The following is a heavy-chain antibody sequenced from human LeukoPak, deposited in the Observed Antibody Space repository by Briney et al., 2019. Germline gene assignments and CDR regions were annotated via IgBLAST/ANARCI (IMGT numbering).Heavy chain of an antibody. J-gene: IGHJ4*02. CDR3: ARTPSDFWSGYYGREFDY. V-gene: IGHV4-59*12. CDR1: GGSISSYY. CDR2: IYYSGST. Sequence: PSETLSLTCTVSGGSISSYYWSWIRQPPGKGLEWIGYIYYSGSTNYNPSLKSRVTISVDTSKNQFSLKLSSVTAADTAVYYCARTPSDFWSGYYGREFDYWGRGTLVTVSS. D-gene: IGHD3-3*01.